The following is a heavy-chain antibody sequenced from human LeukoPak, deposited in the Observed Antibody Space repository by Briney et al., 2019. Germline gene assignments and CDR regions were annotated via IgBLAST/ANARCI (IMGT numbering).Heavy chain of an antibody. J-gene: IGHJ4*02. D-gene: IGHD2-15*01. Sequence: GGSLRLSCAAPGFTFNIPWMSWVRQAPGKGLEWVGRIKSKTDGGTPDYAAPVKGRFTISRDDSKNTLYLQMNSLKTEDTAVYYCTTEGGWSFYFDYWGQGTLVTVSS. CDR2: IKSKTDGGTP. CDR1: GFTFNIPW. CDR3: TTEGGWSFYFDY. V-gene: IGHV3-15*01.